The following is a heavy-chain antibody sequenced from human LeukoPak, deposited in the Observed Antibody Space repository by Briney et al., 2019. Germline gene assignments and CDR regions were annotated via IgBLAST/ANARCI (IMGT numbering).Heavy chain of an antibody. Sequence: GGSLRLSCAASGFTFSDFWMHWVRQAPGKGLVWVSRINSGGTVTNYADSVKGRLTISRDNSKNTLYLQMNSLRAEDTAVYYCARDPHDNWNYDQGAFDIWGQGTMVTVSS. CDR3: ARDPHDNWNYDQGAFDI. V-gene: IGHV3-74*01. D-gene: IGHD1-7*01. CDR1: GFTFSDFW. CDR2: INSGGTVT. J-gene: IGHJ3*02.